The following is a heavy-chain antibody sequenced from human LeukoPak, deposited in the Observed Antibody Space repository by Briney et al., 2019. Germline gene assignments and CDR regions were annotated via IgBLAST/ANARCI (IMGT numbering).Heavy chain of an antibody. CDR1: GFTFSSYG. V-gene: IGHV3-33*01. CDR3: ARDNYYYYGMDV. Sequence: PGGSLRLSCAASGFTFSSYGMHWVRQAPGKGLEWVAVIWYDGSNKYYADSVKGRFTISRDNSKNTLYLRMNSLRAEDTAVYYCARDNYYYYGMDVWGQGTTVTVSS. CDR2: IWYDGSNK. J-gene: IGHJ6*02.